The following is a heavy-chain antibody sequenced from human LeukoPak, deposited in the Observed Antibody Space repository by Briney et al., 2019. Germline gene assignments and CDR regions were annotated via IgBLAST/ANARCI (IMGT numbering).Heavy chain of an antibody. CDR1: GFTFSNYW. CDR2: IKGDGSST. CDR3: ARGNYHAMDV. J-gene: IGHJ6*02. V-gene: IGHV3-74*01. Sequence: GGSLRLSCAASGFTFSNYWMHWVRQTPGEGLVCVSLIKGDGSSTTYTDSVKGRFTISRDNAKNTVYLQMNSLRAEDTAVYYCARGNYHAMDVWGQGTTVTVSS.